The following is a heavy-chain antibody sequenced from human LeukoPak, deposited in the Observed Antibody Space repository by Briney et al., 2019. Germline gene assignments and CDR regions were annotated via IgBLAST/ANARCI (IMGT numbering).Heavy chain of an antibody. D-gene: IGHD3-22*01. CDR3: ARDPYYYSTGYWDY. J-gene: IGHJ4*02. CDR1: GGSISSYY. V-gene: IGHV3-23*01. Sequence: ETLSLTCTVSGGSISSYYWSWVRQAPGKGLEWVSAISGSGGSTYYADSVKGRFTISRDNSYNTLYLHMNSLRAEDTAVYYCARDPYYYSTGYWDYWGQGRLVTVSS. CDR2: ISGSGGST.